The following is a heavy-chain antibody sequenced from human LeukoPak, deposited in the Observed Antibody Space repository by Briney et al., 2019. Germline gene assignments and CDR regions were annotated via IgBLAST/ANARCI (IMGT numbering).Heavy chain of an antibody. J-gene: IGHJ4*02. CDR2: VYYSGST. Sequence: SETLSLTCSLSRGSITAAYWSSVRQPPGKGPEWIGYVYYSGSTTYNPSLQSRVTMSADTSKNQFSLKLSSVTAADTAVYYCAASDRYNSFCFWGQGTLVTVSS. CDR3: AASDRYNSFCF. V-gene: IGHV4-59*01. D-gene: IGHD5-24*01. CDR1: RGSITAAY.